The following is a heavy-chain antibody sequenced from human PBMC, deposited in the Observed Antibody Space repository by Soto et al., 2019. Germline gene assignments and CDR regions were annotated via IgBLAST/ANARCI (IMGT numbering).Heavy chain of an antibody. V-gene: IGHV5-51*01. CDR3: GRRGSASWISWFDP. CDR2: IYPRDSDT. Sequence: VESLKISCKASGYRFTRYWIGWVRHVPGKGLEWMGVIYPRDSDTRYSPSFQGQVTISADKSITTAYFQWSSLKASDTAMYYCGRRGSASWISWFDPWGQGTLVTVSS. CDR1: GYRFTRYW. D-gene: IGHD6-6*01. J-gene: IGHJ5*02.